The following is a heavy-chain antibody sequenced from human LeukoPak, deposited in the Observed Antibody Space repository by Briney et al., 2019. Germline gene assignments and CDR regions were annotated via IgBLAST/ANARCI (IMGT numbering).Heavy chain of an antibody. CDR2: FYHGGST. D-gene: IGHD5-12*01. CDR3: AIGSGYDLKSGLDAFEI. V-gene: IGHV4-38-2*02. Sequence: PSETLSLTCTVSGYSISTGYYWDWIRQPPGKGLEWIGTFYHGGSTYYNPSLKSRVTISVDTSKNQFSLKLSSVTAADTAVYYCAIGSGYDLKSGLDAFEIWGQGTMVTVSS. CDR1: GYSISTGYY. J-gene: IGHJ3*02.